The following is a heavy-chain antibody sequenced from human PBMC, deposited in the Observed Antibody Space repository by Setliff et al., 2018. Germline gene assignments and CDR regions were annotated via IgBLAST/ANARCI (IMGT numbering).Heavy chain of an antibody. CDR3: GRQQLAYYYYYYGMDV. D-gene: IGHD6-13*01. J-gene: IGHJ6*02. Sequence: SVKVSCKASGGTFSSYAISWVRQAPGQGLEWMGGIIPMFGTPNYAQKLQGRVTMTTDTSTSTAYMELRSLRSDDTAVYYCGRQQLAYYYYYYGMDVWGQGTTVTVSS. V-gene: IGHV1-69*05. CDR2: IIPMFGTP. CDR1: GGTFSSYA.